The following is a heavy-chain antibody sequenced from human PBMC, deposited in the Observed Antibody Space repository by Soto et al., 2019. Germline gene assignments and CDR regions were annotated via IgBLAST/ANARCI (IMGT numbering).Heavy chain of an antibody. Sequence: SETLSLTCAVSGGSISSGGYSWSGVRQPPGKGLEWIGYIYHSGSTYYNPSLKSRVTISVDRSKNQFSLKLSSVTAADTAVYYCARAPVDTAMVYFDYWGQGTLVTVSS. CDR1: GGSISSGGYS. D-gene: IGHD5-18*01. V-gene: IGHV4-30-2*01. CDR3: ARAPVDTAMVYFDY. CDR2: IYHSGST. J-gene: IGHJ4*02.